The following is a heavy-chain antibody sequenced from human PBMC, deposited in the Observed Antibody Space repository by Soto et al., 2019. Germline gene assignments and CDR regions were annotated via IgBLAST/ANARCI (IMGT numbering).Heavy chain of an antibody. J-gene: IGHJ4*02. D-gene: IGHD3-10*01. Sequence: VGSLRLCCVAAGVKFGGRGRSWVRQAPGEGLQWVATITDNGGDAKYADSVRGRFVISRDNSKKTLYLQMTSLTAEDSAMYFCARGSTESSPGSRIFDFWGRGTLVTVSS. CDR2: ITDNGGDA. CDR1: GVKFGGRG. CDR3: ARGSTESSPGSRIFDF. V-gene: IGHV3-23*01.